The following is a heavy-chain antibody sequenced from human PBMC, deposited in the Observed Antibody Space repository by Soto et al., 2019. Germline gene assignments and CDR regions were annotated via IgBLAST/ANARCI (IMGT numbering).Heavy chain of an antibody. CDR1: GYTFTSYA. CDR2: INAGNGNT. J-gene: IGHJ3*02. CDR3: ARETSWLVRGRGAFDI. D-gene: IGHD6-19*01. Sequence: ASVKVSCKASGYTFTSYAMHWVRQAPGQRLEWMGWINAGNGNTKYSQKFQGRVTITRDTSASTAYMELSSLRSEDTAVYYCARETSWLVRGRGAFDIWGQGTMVTVSS. V-gene: IGHV1-3*01.